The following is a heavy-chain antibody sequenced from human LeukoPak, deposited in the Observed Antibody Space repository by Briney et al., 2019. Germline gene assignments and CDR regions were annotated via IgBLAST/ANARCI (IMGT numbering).Heavy chain of an antibody. V-gene: IGHV4-61*02. D-gene: IGHD6-19*01. CDR3: ARRGSGLNWFDP. Sequence: NPSQTLSLTCTVSGGSISSGSYYWSWIRQPAGKGLEWIGRIYTSGSTNYNPSLKSRVTISVDTSKNQFSLNLSSVTAADTAVYYCARRGSGLNWFDPWGQGTLVTVSS. J-gene: IGHJ5*02. CDR2: IYTSGST. CDR1: GGSISSGSYY.